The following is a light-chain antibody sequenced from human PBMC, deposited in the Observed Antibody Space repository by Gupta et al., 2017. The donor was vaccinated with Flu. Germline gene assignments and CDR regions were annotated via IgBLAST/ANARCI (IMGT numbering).Light chain of an antibody. CDR1: QSISTW. CDR3: QQYNNYSMT. CDR2: KAS. Sequence: DIQMTQSPSTLSASVGDRVTITCRASQSISTWLAWYQQKPGKAPKLLIYKASNLESGVPSRFSGSGSGTEFTLTITSLQPDDFATYYCQQYNNYSMTFGQGTKVEIK. J-gene: IGKJ1*01. V-gene: IGKV1-5*03.